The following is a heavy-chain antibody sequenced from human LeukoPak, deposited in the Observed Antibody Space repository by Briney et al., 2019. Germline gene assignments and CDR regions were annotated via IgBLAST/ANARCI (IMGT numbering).Heavy chain of an antibody. CDR3: AKGPLDILTGYYPFDGYGMDV. J-gene: IGHJ6*02. Sequence: GGSLRLSCAASGFTFSSYSMNWVRQAPGKGLEWVSSISSSSSYIYYADSVKGRFTISRDNAKNSLYLQMNSLRAEDTAVYYCAKGPLDILTGYYPFDGYGMDVWGQGTTVTVSS. V-gene: IGHV3-21*01. D-gene: IGHD3-9*01. CDR2: ISSSSSYI. CDR1: GFTFSSYS.